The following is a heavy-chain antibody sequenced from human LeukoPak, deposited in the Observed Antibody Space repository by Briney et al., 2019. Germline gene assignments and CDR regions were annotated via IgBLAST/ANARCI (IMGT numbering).Heavy chain of an antibody. Sequence: PGGSLRLSCAASGFTFSSYSMSWVRQAPGKGLEWVSSISSSSSYIYYADSVKGRFTISRDNAKNSLYLQMNSLRAEDTAVYYCAKVGDYYDSSGRNYFDYWGQGTLVTVSS. J-gene: IGHJ4*02. V-gene: IGHV3-21*04. CDR3: AKVGDYYDSSGRNYFDY. D-gene: IGHD3-22*01. CDR1: GFTFSSYS. CDR2: ISSSSSYI.